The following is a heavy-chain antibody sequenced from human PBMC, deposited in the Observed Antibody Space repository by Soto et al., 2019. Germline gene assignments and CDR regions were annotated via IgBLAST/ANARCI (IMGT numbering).Heavy chain of an antibody. CDR1: GYTFTNYA. CDR2: ISAYNGNT. Sequence: QVQLVQSGAEVKKPGASVKVSCKASGYTFTNYAFSWVRQAPGQGLVWMGWISAYNGNTNYPQKLQGRVTMTTDTSTSTAYMELRSLRSADTAVYYCARDLAATGPFDCWGQGTLVTVSS. V-gene: IGHV1-18*01. J-gene: IGHJ4*02. D-gene: IGHD6-13*01. CDR3: ARDLAATGPFDC.